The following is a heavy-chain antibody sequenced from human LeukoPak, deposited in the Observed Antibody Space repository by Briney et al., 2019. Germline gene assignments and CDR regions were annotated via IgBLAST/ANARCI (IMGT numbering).Heavy chain of an antibody. CDR1: GGSLSSSDHY. V-gene: IGHV4-30-4*01. D-gene: IGHD6-13*01. Sequence: PSETLSLTCTVSGGSLSSSDHYWSWIRQPPGKGLEWIAYIYYSGTTYYNPSLKSRVSISVDTSKNQFSLKLSSVTAADTAVYYCARGDSSSWSFKIWGQGTLVTASS. J-gene: IGHJ4*02. CDR2: IYYSGTT. CDR3: ARGDSSSWSFKI.